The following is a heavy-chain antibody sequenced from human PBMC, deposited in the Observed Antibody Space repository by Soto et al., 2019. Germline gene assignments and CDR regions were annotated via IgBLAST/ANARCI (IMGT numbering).Heavy chain of an antibody. Sequence: PGESLKISCKVSGNSFATYRIACLRQMPGKGLEWMVIIYPDDSQTRFSPSFQGQVTISADKSISTAYLHWSTLRSSDTAMYYWARHLRDVSSGRGFDSWCQGTLGTVSS. CDR1: GNSFATYR. V-gene: IGHV5-51*01. CDR2: IYPDDSQT. J-gene: IGHJ5*01. D-gene: IGHD3-22*01. CDR3: ARHLRDVSSGRGFDS.